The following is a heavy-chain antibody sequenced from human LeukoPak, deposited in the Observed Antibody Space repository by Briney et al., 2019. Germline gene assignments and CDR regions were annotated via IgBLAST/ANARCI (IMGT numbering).Heavy chain of an antibody. D-gene: IGHD3-9*01. CDR1: GGSISSGDYY. CDR2: IYYSGST. CDR3: ARLKPTPYYDIYSHPKKKTDY. J-gene: IGHJ4*02. Sequence: SETLSLTCTVSGGSISSGDYYWSWIRQPPGTGLEWIGYIYYSGSTYYNPSLKSRVTISVDTSRNQFSLKLSSVTAADTAVYYCARLKPTPYYDIYSHPKKKTDYWGQGTLVTVSS. V-gene: IGHV4-30-4*01.